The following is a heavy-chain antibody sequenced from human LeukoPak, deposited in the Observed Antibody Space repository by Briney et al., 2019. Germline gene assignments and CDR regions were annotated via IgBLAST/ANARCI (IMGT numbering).Heavy chain of an antibody. Sequence: SETLSLTCAVYGGSFSGYYWSWIRQPPGKGLEWIGEINHSGSTNYNPSLKSRVTISVNTSKNQFSLKLSSVTAADTAVYYCARDIAVAGSDYWGQGTLVTVSS. D-gene: IGHD6-19*01. V-gene: IGHV4-34*01. CDR3: ARDIAVAGSDY. CDR2: INHSGST. J-gene: IGHJ4*02. CDR1: GGSFSGYY.